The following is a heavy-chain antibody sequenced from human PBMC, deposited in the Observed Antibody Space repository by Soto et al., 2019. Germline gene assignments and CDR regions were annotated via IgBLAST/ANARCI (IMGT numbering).Heavy chain of an antibody. Sequence: QVHLVQSGAEVKKPGASVKVSCKASGYTFTSYGITWVRQAPGQGLEWMGWISAHNGNTDYAQELQGRVIVTRDTSTSTAYMELSSLRYDATAVYYCARGRYGDYWGQGALVTVSS. V-gene: IGHV1-18*01. J-gene: IGHJ4*02. CDR1: GYTFTSYG. D-gene: IGHD1-1*01. CDR2: ISAHNGNT. CDR3: ARGRYGDY.